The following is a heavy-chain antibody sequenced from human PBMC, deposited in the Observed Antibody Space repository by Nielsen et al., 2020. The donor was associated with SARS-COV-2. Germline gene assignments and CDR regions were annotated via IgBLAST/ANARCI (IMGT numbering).Heavy chain of an antibody. V-gene: IGHV3-7*03. CDR1: GFTFYSYW. CDR2: INQDGREK. Sequence: GVLKISCAASGFTFYSYWMTWVRQAPGKGLEWVANINQDGREKFHADSVKGRFTISRDNAKNSLYLYMSSLRVEDAAVYYCARDGGYWGRGTLVTVSS. J-gene: IGHJ4*02. CDR3: ARDGGY.